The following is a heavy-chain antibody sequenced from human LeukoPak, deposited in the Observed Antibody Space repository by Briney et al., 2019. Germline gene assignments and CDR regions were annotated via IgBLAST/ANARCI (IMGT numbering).Heavy chain of an antibody. V-gene: IGHV3-72*01. D-gene: IGHD1-26*01. CDR2: IRNKDNKYII. Sequence: PGGSLRLSCGASGFXFSAHYIDWVRQAPGKGLEWVGRIRNKDNKYIIEYAASVKGRFTISRDDSKNKLYLQMNSLKTEDTAVYYCARVGNYLDYWGQGTLVIVSS. CDR3: ARVGNYLDY. CDR1: GFXFSAHY. J-gene: IGHJ4*02.